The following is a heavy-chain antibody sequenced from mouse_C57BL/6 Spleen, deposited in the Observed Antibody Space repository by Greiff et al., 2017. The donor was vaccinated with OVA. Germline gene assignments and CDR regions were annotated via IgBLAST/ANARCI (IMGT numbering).Heavy chain of an antibody. V-gene: IGHV3-6*01. D-gene: IGHD1-1*01. CDR3: ARGNYYGSSEDY. Sequence: VQLQQSGPGLVKPSQSLSLTCSVTGYSITSGYYWNWIRQFPGNKLEWMGYISYDGSNNYNPSLKNRISITRDTSKNQFFLKLNSVTTEDTATYYCARGNYYGSSEDYWGQGTTLTVSS. J-gene: IGHJ2*01. CDR2: ISYDGSN. CDR1: GYSITSGYY.